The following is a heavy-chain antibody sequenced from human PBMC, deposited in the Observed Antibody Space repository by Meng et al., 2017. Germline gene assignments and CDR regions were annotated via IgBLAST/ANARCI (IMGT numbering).Heavy chain of an antibody. CDR2: IYYSGST. J-gene: IGHJ4*02. CDR3: ARAKDTAMVFDY. CDR1: GCSISSSSYY. D-gene: IGHD5-18*01. Sequence: SETLSLTCTVSGCSISSSSYYWGWIRQPPGKGREWIGSIYYSGSTYYNPSLKSRVTISVDTSKNQFSLKLSSVTAADTAVYYCARAKDTAMVFDYWGQGTLVTVSS. V-gene: IGHV4-39*07.